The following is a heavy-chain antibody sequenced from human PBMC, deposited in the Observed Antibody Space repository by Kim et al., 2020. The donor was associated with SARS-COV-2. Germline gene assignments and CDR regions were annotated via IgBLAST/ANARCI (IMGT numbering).Heavy chain of an antibody. J-gene: IGHJ3*02. CDR1: GYTFTSYY. V-gene: IGHV1-46*01. CDR2: INPSGGST. D-gene: IGHD2-15*01. Sequence: ASVKVSCKASGYTFTSYYMHWVRQAPGQGLEWMGIINPSGGSTSYAQKFQGRVTMTRDTSTSTVYMELSSLRSEDTAVYYCARGPYCSGGSCYSGGGAFDIWGQGTMVTVSS. CDR3: ARGPYCSGGSCYSGGGAFDI.